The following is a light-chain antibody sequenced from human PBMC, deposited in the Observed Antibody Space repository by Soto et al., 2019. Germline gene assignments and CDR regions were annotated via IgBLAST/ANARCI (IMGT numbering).Light chain of an antibody. Sequence: SALTQSASVSGSPGQSITISCTGTSSDVGSYNLVSWYQQHPGKAPKLMIYEGSERPSGVSNRFSGSKSGNTASLTISGLQAEDEADYYCSSYAGSSTLLFGGGTKLTVL. CDR1: SSDVGSYNL. CDR3: SSYAGSSTLL. V-gene: IGLV2-23*01. CDR2: EGS. J-gene: IGLJ2*01.